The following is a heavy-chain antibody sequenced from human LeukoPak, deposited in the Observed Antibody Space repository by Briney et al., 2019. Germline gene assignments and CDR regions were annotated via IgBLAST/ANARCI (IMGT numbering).Heavy chain of an antibody. CDR2: IWYDGSSK. Sequence: PGRSLRLSCAASGFTFSNYGMDWVRQAPGKGREWVAVIWYDGSSKYYVDSVEGRFTISRDNSKNTLFLQMNSLRTEHTATYYCARDRVSGYAALDYWGQGTLVPVSS. J-gene: IGHJ4*02. CDR1: GFTFSNYG. V-gene: IGHV3-33*01. CDR3: ARDRVSGYAALDY. D-gene: IGHD5-18*01.